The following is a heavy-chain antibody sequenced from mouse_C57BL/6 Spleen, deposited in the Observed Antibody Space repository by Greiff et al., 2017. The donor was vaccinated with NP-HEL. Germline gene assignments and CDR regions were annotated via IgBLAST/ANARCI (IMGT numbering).Heavy chain of an antibody. Sequence: QVQLQQPGAELVRPGSSVKLSCKASGYTFTSYWMDWVKQRPGQGLEWIGNIYPSDSETHYNQKFKDKATLTVDKSSSTAYMQLSSLTSEDSAVYYWASGNYDYDDSWFAYWGQGTLVTVSA. CDR3: ASGNYDYDDSWFAY. V-gene: IGHV1-61*01. CDR2: IYPSDSET. D-gene: IGHD2-4*01. CDR1: GYTFTSYW. J-gene: IGHJ3*01.